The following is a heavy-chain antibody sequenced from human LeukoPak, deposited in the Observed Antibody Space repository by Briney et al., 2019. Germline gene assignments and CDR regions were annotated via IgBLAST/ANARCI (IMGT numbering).Heavy chain of an antibody. D-gene: IGHD5-12*01. CDR3: ARSIYGYDGYENFDY. Sequence: ASVKVSCKASEYTFTGYYLHWVRQAPGQGLEWMGWINPNSGDAYYAQRFQGRVTLTRDTSITTAYMELSSLISDDTAVYYCARSIYGYDGYENFDYWGQGTLVTVSS. V-gene: IGHV1-2*02. CDR2: INPNSGDA. CDR1: EYTFTGYY. J-gene: IGHJ4*02.